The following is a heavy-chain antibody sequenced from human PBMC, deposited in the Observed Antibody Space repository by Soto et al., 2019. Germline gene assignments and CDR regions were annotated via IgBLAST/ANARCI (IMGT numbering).Heavy chain of an antibody. CDR2: IKQDGSEK. D-gene: IGHD1-26*01. J-gene: IGHJ4*02. CDR3: IYTTCSNGN. CDR1: GFTLSGYW. Sequence: EVQLVESGGGLVQPGGSLKLSCAASGFTLSGYWMNWVRQAPGKGLEWVANIKQDGSEKYYVDSVRGRFTISRDNARNLLYLEMNSLRAEDTAVYYCIYTTCSNGNWGQGTLVTVSS. V-gene: IGHV3-7*01.